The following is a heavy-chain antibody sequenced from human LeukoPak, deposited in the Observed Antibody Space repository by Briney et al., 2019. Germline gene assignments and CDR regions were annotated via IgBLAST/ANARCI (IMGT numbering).Heavy chain of an antibody. D-gene: IGHD5-24*01. V-gene: IGHV1-2*02. Sequence: ASVKVSCKASGYTFTGYYMYWVRQAPGRGLEWMGWIDPNSGGTNYAQKFQGRVTMTRDTSISTAYMELSRLRSDDTAMYYCARPPGRDGYNRYDSWGQGTLVTVSS. CDR1: GYTFTGYY. CDR2: IDPNSGGT. CDR3: ARPPGRDGYNRYDS. J-gene: IGHJ4*02.